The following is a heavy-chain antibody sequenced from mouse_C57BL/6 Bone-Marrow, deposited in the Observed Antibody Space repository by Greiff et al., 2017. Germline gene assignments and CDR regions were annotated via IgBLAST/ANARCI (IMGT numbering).Heavy chain of an antibody. CDR1: GYTFTSYW. D-gene: IGHD1-1*01. Sequence: QVQLQQSGAELVMPGASVKLSCKASGYTFTSYWMHWVKQRPGQGLEWIGEIDPSDSYTNYNQKFKGKSPLTVDKSSSTASMQLSSLTSEDSAVYYCARGDYYYGSSPYAMDYWGQGTSVTVSS. CDR2: IDPSDSYT. CDR3: ARGDYYYGSSPYAMDY. V-gene: IGHV1-69*01. J-gene: IGHJ4*01.